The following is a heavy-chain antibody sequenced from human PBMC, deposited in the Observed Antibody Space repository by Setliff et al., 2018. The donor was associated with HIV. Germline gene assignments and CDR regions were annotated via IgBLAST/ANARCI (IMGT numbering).Heavy chain of an antibody. V-gene: IGHV4-31*11. CDR1: GGSISSGGYY. D-gene: IGHD4-17*01. J-gene: IGHJ2*01. CDR3: ARRYGDYKIGDWFFDL. Sequence: PSETLSLTCAVSGGSISSGGYYWNWIRQHPGKGLEWIGYIYYSGTTYYNPSLKSRVTISVDKSKNQFSLKLNSVTAADTAVYYCARRYGDYKIGDWFFDLWG. CDR2: IYYSGTT.